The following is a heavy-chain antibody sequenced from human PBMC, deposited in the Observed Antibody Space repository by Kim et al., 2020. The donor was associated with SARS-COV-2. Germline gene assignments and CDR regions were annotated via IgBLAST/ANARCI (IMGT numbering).Heavy chain of an antibody. Sequence: SVKGRFTISRDNAKNSLYLQMNSLRDEDTAVYYCARDPDYGRYYYYGMDVWGQGTTVTVSS. D-gene: IGHD4-17*01. J-gene: IGHJ6*02. CDR3: ARDPDYGRYYYYGMDV. V-gene: IGHV3-48*02.